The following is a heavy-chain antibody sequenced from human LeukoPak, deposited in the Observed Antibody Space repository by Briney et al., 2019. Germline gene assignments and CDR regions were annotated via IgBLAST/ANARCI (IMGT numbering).Heavy chain of an antibody. V-gene: IGHV3-23*01. CDR2: ISDISGSVGST. Sequence: TGGSLRLSCATAGFTFSNYAMTWVRQAPGKGLGWGSGISDISGSVGSTYYADSVKGRFRICRDNSKHTMYLQMNSLRAEDTAVYYCAKVAYGGNSRDYGMDVWGGGTTVTVSS. CDR3: AKVAYGGNSRDYGMDV. CDR1: GFTFSNYA. J-gene: IGHJ6*04. D-gene: IGHD4-23*01.